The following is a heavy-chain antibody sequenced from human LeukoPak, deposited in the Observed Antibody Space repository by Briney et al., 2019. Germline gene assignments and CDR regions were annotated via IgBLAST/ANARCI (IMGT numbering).Heavy chain of an antibody. CDR2: ISYDGSNK. CDR1: GFTFSGYA. CDR3: ARGFPHYYDSRGIKFDY. V-gene: IGHV3-30*04. J-gene: IGHJ4*02. Sequence: GGSLRLSCAASGFTFSGYAMHWVRQAPGKGLEWVAIISYDGSNKYYADSVKGRFTISRDNSKNTLYLQMNSLRADGTAVYYCARGFPHYYDSRGIKFDYWGQGTLVTVSS. D-gene: IGHD3-22*01.